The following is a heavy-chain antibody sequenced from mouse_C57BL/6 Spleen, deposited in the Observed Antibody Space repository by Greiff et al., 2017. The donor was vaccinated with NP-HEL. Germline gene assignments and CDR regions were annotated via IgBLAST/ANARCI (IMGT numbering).Heavy chain of an antibody. V-gene: IGHV1-82*01. CDR2: IYPGDGDT. Sequence: LEESGPELVKPGASVKISCKASGYAFSSSWMNWVKQRPGKGLEWIGRIYPGDGDTNYNGKFKGKATLTADKSSSTAYMQLSSLTSEDSAVYFCARSGLRLYLDYWGQGTTLTVSS. CDR3: ARSGLRLYLDY. J-gene: IGHJ2*01. D-gene: IGHD2-4*01. CDR1: GYAFSSSW.